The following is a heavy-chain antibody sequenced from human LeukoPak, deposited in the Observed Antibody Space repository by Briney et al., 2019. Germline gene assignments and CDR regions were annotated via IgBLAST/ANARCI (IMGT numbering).Heavy chain of an antibody. V-gene: IGHV3-53*01. Sequence: GGSLRLSCAASGFTVNRNCMGWVRQAPGKGLEWVSLIYGGGGTHYANSVKGRFTLSREYSKNTLYLQMNSLRVEDTAVYYCARDSYYGSGSYYRYTFDYWGQGTLVTVSS. CDR2: IYGGGGT. D-gene: IGHD3-10*01. J-gene: IGHJ4*02. CDR1: GFTVNRNC. CDR3: ARDSYYGSGSYYRYTFDY.